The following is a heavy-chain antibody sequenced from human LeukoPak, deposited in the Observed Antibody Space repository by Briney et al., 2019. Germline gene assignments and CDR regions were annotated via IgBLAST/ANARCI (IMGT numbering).Heavy chain of an antibody. J-gene: IGHJ3*02. CDR3: ARDLDGGSSRKTGAFDI. CDR2: IKQDGSEK. V-gene: IGHV3-7*01. CDR1: GFTFSSYG. Sequence: GGSLRLSCAASGFTFSSYGMHWVRQAPGKGLEWVANIKQDGSEKFYVDSVKGRFTISRDNAKNSLYLQMNSLRAVDTAVYYCARDLDGGSSRKTGAFDIWGQGRMVTVSS. D-gene: IGHD2-2*01.